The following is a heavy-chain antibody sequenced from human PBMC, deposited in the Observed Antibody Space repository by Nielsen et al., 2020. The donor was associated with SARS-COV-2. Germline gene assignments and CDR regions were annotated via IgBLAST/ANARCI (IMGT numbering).Heavy chain of an antibody. CDR1: GFTFSSYW. Sequence: GESLKISCAASGFTFSSYWMSWVRQAPGKGLEWVANIKQDGSEKYYVDSVKGRFTISRDNAKNSLYLQMNSLRAEDTAVYYCARSSEPADVDYYYGMDVWGQGTTVTVSS. D-gene: IGHD1-14*01. CDR3: ARSSEPADVDYYYGMDV. V-gene: IGHV3-7*01. J-gene: IGHJ6*02. CDR2: IKQDGSEK.